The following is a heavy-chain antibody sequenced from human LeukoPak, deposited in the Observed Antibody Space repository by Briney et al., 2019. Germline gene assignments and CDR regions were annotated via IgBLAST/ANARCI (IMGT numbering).Heavy chain of an antibody. CDR2: INHSGST. Sequence: SETLSLTCTVSGGSISSSSYYWGWIRQPPGKGQEWIGEINHSGSTNYNPSLKSRVTISVDTSKNQFSLKLSSVTAADTAVYYCARRKRPIVVVPAAPFDPWGQGTLVTVSS. CDR1: GGSISSSSYY. D-gene: IGHD2-2*01. V-gene: IGHV4-39*07. J-gene: IGHJ5*02. CDR3: ARRKRPIVVVPAAPFDP.